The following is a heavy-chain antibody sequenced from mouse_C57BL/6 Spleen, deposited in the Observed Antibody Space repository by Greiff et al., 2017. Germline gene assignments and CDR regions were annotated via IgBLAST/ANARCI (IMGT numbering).Heavy chain of an antibody. V-gene: IGHV1-22*01. CDR1: GYTFTDYN. Sequence: DVKLQESGPELVKPGASVKMSCKASGYTFTDYNMHWVKQSHGKSLEWIGYINPNNGGTSYNQKFKGKATLTVNKSSSTAYMELRSLTSEDSAVYYCARRGDYDYDDAMDYWGQGTSVTVSS. J-gene: IGHJ4*01. CDR2: INPNNGGT. CDR3: ARRGDYDYDDAMDY. D-gene: IGHD2-4*01.